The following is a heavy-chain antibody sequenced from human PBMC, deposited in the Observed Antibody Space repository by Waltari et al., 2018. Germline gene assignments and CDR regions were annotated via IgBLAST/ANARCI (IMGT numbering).Heavy chain of an antibody. D-gene: IGHD6-19*01. Sequence: QVQLVQSGAXVKKPGSSVKVSXXXXXXXXRXYAIRWGRQAPGQGLEWTGGIMHIFWTANDAQKFQGRVTSTADEYTSTAYMELSSLRSEDTAVYYCARSAARYSSGWFLPRPNWFDPWGQGTLVTVSS. J-gene: IGHJ5*02. V-gene: IGHV1-69*01. CDR2: IMHIFWTA. CDR1: XXXXRXYA. CDR3: ARSAARYSSGWFLPRPNWFDP.